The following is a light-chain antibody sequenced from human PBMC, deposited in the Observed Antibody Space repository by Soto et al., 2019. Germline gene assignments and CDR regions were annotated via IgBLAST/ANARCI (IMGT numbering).Light chain of an antibody. V-gene: IGLV6-57*01. J-gene: IGLJ3*02. CDR1: SGNIASNY. Sequence: NFMLTQPQSVSQSPGKTVTFSCTRSSGNIASNYVQWYQQRPCSSPTNVIYEDKRRPSGIPDRFSGSIDSSSNSASLTISGLKTEDEAIYYCQSYDSYNHVWLFGGGTKLTVL. CDR3: QSYDSYNHVWL. CDR2: EDK.